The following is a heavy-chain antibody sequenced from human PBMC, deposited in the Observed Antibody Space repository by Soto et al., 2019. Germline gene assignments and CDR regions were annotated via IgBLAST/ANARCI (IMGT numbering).Heavy chain of an antibody. CDR1: GESITDAPYY. V-gene: IGHV4-39*01. Sequence: QLQLQESGPGPVKPSETLSLTCTVSGESITDAPYYWGWIRQTPGKGLEWMGSLSYSGSTHYSPSLKTRVTTSMDTSHNQLYLGLSLVTAAHTGMYYCARPGSTSGWFYFDDWGRGTRVTVSS. CDR2: LSYSGST. D-gene: IGHD6-19*01. J-gene: IGHJ4*02. CDR3: ARPGSTSGWFYFDD.